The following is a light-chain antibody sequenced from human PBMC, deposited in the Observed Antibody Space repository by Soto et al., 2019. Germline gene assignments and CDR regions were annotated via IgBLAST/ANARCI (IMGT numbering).Light chain of an antibody. V-gene: IGKV3-20*01. CDR3: QQFSSYPLT. CDR2: DAS. Sequence: EFVLTQSPGTLSLSPGERATLSCRASQTVRNNYLAWYQKKPGQAPRLLIYDASRRATGIPDRFSGGGSGTDLTITISRLEPEDFAVYYCQQFSSYPLTFGGGTKV. J-gene: IGKJ4*01. CDR1: QTVRNNY.